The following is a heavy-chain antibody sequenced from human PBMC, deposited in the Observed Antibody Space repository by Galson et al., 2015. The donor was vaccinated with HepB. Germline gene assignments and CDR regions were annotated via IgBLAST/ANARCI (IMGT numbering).Heavy chain of an antibody. V-gene: IGHV3-30*02. D-gene: IGHD2-2*01. J-gene: IGHJ4*02. CDR2: IRYDGSNK. Sequence: SLRLSCAASGFTFSSYGMHWVRQAPGKGLEWVAFIRYDGSNKYYADSVKGRFTISRDNSKNTLYLQMNSLRAEDTAVYYCASPGTSHWGGDYWGQGTLVTVSS. CDR3: ASPGTSHWGGDY. CDR1: GFTFSSYG.